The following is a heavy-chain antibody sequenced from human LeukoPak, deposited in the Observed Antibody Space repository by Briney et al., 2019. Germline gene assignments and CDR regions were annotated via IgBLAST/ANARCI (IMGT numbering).Heavy chain of an antibody. CDR3: AKDSVPRTLLNWFDP. CDR2: ISWNSGSI. CDR1: GFTFSSYA. D-gene: IGHD1-14*01. V-gene: IGHV3-9*01. Sequence: GGSLRLSCAASGFTFSSYAMHWVRQAPGKGLEWVSGISWNSGSIGYADSVKGRFTISRDNAKNSLYLQMNSLRAEDTALYYCAKDSVPRTLLNWFDPWGQGTLVTVSS. J-gene: IGHJ5*02.